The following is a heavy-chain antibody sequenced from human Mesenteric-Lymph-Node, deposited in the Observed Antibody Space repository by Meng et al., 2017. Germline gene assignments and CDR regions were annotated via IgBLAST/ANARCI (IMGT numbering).Heavy chain of an antibody. D-gene: IGHD5-12*01. CDR3: AREAPEYSDSCYN. J-gene: IGHJ4*02. CDR1: GFTFFYYP. CDR2: IKGDGSET. Sequence: GGSLRLSCEVSGFTFFYYPMSCVRQRPGKGLEWVANIKGDGSETDYVDSGKGRFTVPRDNATDSLFLQMNSPRDEDTDVYSCAREAPEYSDSCYNWGRGTMVTVSS. V-gene: IGHV3-7*01.